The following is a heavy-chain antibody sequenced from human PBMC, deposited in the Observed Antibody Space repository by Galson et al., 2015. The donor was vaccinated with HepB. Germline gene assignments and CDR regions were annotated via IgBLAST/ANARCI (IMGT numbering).Heavy chain of an antibody. D-gene: IGHD2-2*01. Sequence: SLRLSCAASGFTFATYGMHWVRQAPGKGLEWVTFIRYDGTKKYYVDSVKGRFTISRDNSKNTLYLQMNSLRPEDTAVFYCAQDSSPSGYYHYGLDVWGQGTTVTVSS. CDR3: AQDSSPSGYYHYGLDV. CDR1: GFTFATYG. J-gene: IGHJ6*02. CDR2: IRYDGTKK. V-gene: IGHV3-30*02.